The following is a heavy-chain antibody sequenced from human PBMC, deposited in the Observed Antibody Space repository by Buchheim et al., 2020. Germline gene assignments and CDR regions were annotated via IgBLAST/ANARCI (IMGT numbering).Heavy chain of an antibody. V-gene: IGHV1-69*01. D-gene: IGHD2-8*01. CDR3: ATGVYKSSSDGRFYYYMDV. J-gene: IGHJ6*03. Sequence: QVHLVQSGAEIKRPGSSVKVSCKAFGGAFNTRAITWVRQAPGQGLEWMGGMIPDFDTPSYAQSFQGRVTITAAAESTNTAYMELRNLRSQDTAVYFCATGVYKSSSDGRFYYYMDVWGNGT. CDR1: GGAFNTRA. CDR2: MIPDFDTP.